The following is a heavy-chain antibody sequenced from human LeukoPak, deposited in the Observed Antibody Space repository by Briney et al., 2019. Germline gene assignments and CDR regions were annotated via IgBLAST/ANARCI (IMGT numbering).Heavy chain of an antibody. Sequence: GASLGLSCAASGFTFSSYAMSWVRQAPGKGLEWVSAISGSGGSTYYADSVKGRFTISRDNSKNTLYLQMNSLRAEDTAVYYCTKDPDTAMAYYYYYGMDVWGQGTTVTVSS. D-gene: IGHD5-18*01. J-gene: IGHJ6*02. CDR1: GFTFSSYA. V-gene: IGHV3-23*01. CDR3: TKDPDTAMAYYYYYGMDV. CDR2: ISGSGGST.